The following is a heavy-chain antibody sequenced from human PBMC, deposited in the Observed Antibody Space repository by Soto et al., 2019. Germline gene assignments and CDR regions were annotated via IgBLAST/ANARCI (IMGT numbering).Heavy chain of an antibody. CDR1: GFTFSSYG. CDR3: AKPLASVVPAAVGPFEI. CDR2: ISYDGSNK. J-gene: IGHJ3*02. Sequence: PGGSLRLSCAASGFTFSSYGMHWVRQAPGKGLEWVAVISYDGSNKYYADSVKGRFTISRDNSKNTLYLQMNSLRAEDTAVYYCAKPLASVVPAAVGPFEIWGQGTMVTVSS. V-gene: IGHV3-30*18. D-gene: IGHD2-2*01.